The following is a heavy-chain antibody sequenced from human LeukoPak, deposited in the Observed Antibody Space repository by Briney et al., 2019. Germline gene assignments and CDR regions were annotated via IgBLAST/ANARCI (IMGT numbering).Heavy chain of an antibody. CDR1: GFTSSSHG. Sequence: GGSLRLSCAASGFTSSSHGMHWVRQAPRMGLVWVALILYDGSDEYYAGSVQGRFTISRDSSRNTLYLQMNSLRAEDTAVYYCAKDGTGSYYYLDYWGQGTLVTVSS. D-gene: IGHD3-22*01. CDR3: AKDGTGSYYYLDY. CDR2: ILYDGSDE. V-gene: IGHV3-30*18. J-gene: IGHJ4*02.